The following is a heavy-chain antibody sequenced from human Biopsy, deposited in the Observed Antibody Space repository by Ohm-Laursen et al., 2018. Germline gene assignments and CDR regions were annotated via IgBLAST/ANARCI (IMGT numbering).Heavy chain of an antibody. J-gene: IGHJ4*02. V-gene: IGHV4-31*03. D-gene: IGHD5-12*01. CDR2: IFYSANT. Sequence: TLSLTCTVSGVSINGGRYYWNWIRHHPGKGLEWIGNIFYSANTYYNPPLKSRVTISVDTSKNQFSLKLSSVTAADTAVYYCARLGSGDYFPTFFDFWGQGALVTDSS. CDR1: GVSINGGRYY. CDR3: ARLGSGDYFPTFFDF.